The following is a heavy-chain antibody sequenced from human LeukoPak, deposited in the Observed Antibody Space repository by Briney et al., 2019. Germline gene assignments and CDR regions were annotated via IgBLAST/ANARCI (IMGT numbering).Heavy chain of an antibody. Sequence: GGSLRLSCAASGFTFSDYYMSWIRQAPGKGLEWVSYISSSGSTIYYADSVKGRFTISRDNAKNSLYLQMNSLGAEDTAVYYCARDQCGGDCYSGPYYGMDVWGQGTTVTVSS. CDR1: GFTFSDYY. V-gene: IGHV3-11*01. J-gene: IGHJ6*02. CDR2: ISSSGSTI. CDR3: ARDQCGGDCYSGPYYGMDV. D-gene: IGHD2-21*02.